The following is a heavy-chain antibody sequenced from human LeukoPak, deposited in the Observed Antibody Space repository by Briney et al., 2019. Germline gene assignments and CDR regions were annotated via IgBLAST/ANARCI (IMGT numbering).Heavy chain of an antibody. CDR1: GFTFSDYY. D-gene: IGHD3-10*01. Sequence: PGGSLRLSCAASGFTFSDYYMSWIRQAPGKGLEWVSYISSSSSYTNYADSVEGRFTISRDNAKNSLYLQMTSLRAEDTAVYYCARVPRITMVRGVIMAYYFDYWGQGTLVTVSS. CDR2: ISSSSSYT. CDR3: ARVPRITMVRGVIMAYYFDY. J-gene: IGHJ4*02. V-gene: IGHV3-11*05.